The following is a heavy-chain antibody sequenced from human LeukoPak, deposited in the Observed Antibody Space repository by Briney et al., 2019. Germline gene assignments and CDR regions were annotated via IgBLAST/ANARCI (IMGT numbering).Heavy chain of an antibody. J-gene: IGHJ5*02. V-gene: IGHV4-34*01. CDR3: ARGVGATWNNWFDP. D-gene: IGHD1-26*01. Sequence: PSETLSLACAVYGGSFSGYYWSWIRQPPGKGLEWIGEINHSGSTNYNPSLKSRVTISVDTSKNQFSLKLSSVTAADTAVYYCARGVGATWNNWFDPWGQGTLVTVSS. CDR1: GGSFSGYY. CDR2: INHSGST.